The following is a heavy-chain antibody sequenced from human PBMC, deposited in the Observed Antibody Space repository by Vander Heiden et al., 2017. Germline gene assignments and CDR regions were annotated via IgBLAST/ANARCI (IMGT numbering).Heavy chain of an antibody. Sequence: RQAPGKGLEWVSAISGSGGSTYYADSVKGRFTISRDNSKNTLYLQMNSLRAEDTAVDYCAKDKRGYCSGGSCYNFDYWGQGTLVTVAS. CDR2: ISGSGGST. D-gene: IGHD2-15*01. J-gene: IGHJ4*02. V-gene: IGHV3-23*01. CDR3: AKDKRGYCSGGSCYNFDY.